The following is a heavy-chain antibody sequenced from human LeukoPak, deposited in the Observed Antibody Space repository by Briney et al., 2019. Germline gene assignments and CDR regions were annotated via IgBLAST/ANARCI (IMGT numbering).Heavy chain of an antibody. J-gene: IGHJ4*02. V-gene: IGHV3-30*18. CDR1: GFTFSSYG. CDR2: ISYDGSNK. D-gene: IGHD4-17*01. Sequence: GGSLRLSCAASGFTFSSYGMQWVRQAPGKGLEWVAVISYDGSNKYYADSVKGRFTISRDNSKNTLYLQMNSLRAEDTAVYYCAKDQGVGLRRLTLGYFDYWGQGTLVTVSS. CDR3: AKDQGVGLRRLTLGYFDY.